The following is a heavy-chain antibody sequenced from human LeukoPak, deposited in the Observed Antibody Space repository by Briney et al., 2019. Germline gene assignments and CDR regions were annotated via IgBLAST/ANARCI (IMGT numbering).Heavy chain of an antibody. V-gene: IGHV3-30*02. D-gene: IGHD3-10*01. J-gene: IGHJ4*02. Sequence: PRGSLRLSCAASGFTFSSYGMHWVRQAPGKGLEWVAFIRYDGSNKYYADSVKGRFTISRDNSKNTLYLQMNSLRAEDTAVYYCAKDPYYYGSGSYYPDYWGQGTLVTVSS. CDR1: GFTFSSYG. CDR3: AKDPYYYGSGSYYPDY. CDR2: IRYDGSNK.